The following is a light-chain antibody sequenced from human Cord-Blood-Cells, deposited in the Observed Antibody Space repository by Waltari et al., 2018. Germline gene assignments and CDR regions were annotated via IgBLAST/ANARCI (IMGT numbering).Light chain of an antibody. Sequence: QSVLTQPPSASGTPGQRVTISCSGSSSNIGSNSVSWYQQLPGTAPKLLIYRNNQRPSGVPDRFSGSKSGTSASLAISGLRSEDEADYYCAAWDDSLSGLFGGGTKLTVL. J-gene: IGLJ2*01. CDR2: RNN. CDR1: SSNIGSNS. V-gene: IGLV1-47*01. CDR3: AAWDDSLSGL.